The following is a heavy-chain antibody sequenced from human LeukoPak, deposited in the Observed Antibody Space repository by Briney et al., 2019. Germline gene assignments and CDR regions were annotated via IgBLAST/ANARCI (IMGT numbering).Heavy chain of an antibody. CDR3: ARDNRYCSSTSCYGPVDP. Sequence: SETLSLTCAVSGGSISSSNWWSWVRQPPGKGLEWIGEIYHSGSTYYNPSLKSRVTISVDRSRNQFSLKLSSVTAADTAVYYCARDNRYCSSTSCYGPVDPWGQGTLVTVSS. J-gene: IGHJ5*02. CDR1: GGSISSSNW. CDR2: IYHSGST. V-gene: IGHV4-4*02. D-gene: IGHD2-2*01.